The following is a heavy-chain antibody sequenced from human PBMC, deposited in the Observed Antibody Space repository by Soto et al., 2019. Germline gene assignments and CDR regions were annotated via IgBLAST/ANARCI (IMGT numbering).Heavy chain of an antibody. J-gene: IGHJ1*01. CDR1: GYSFTSYD. V-gene: IGHV1-8*01. Sequence: QVQLVQSGAEVKKPGASVKVSCKASGYSFTSYDINWVRQATGQGLEWMGWMNPNSGNTGYAQKFQGRVTMTRNTSITTAYMERSSVRSEDTAVYYCARVSMGSSAEDFQHWGQGTLVTVSS. CDR2: MNPNSGNT. CDR3: ARVSMGSSAEDFQH. D-gene: IGHD6-6*01.